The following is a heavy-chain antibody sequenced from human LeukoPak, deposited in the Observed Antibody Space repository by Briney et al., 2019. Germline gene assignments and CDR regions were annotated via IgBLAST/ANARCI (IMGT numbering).Heavy chain of an antibody. J-gene: IGHJ4*02. CDR1: GYTFTSYY. CDR3: ARAPDSFEYFDWFVDY. Sequence: ASVKVSCKASGYTFTSYYMHWVRQAPGQGLEWMGIINPSGGSTSYAQKFQGRVTMTTDTSTSTAYMELRSLRSDDTAVYYCARAPDSFEYFDWFVDYWGQGTLVTVSS. CDR2: INPSGGST. V-gene: IGHV1-46*01. D-gene: IGHD3-9*01.